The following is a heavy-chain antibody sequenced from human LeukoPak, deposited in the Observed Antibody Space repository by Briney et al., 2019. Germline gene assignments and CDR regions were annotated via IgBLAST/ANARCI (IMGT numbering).Heavy chain of an antibody. Sequence: SETLSLTCTVSGGSINSTYWSWIRQSPGKGLEWIGYIYNHGGTKYNPSLESRVTISVDTSKSQFSLNVSSVTAADTAVYYCARALYGHYFDCWGQGTLVTVSS. CDR3: ARALYGHYFDC. CDR2: IYNHGGT. J-gene: IGHJ4*02. CDR1: GGSINSTY. V-gene: IGHV4-59*01. D-gene: IGHD3-10*01.